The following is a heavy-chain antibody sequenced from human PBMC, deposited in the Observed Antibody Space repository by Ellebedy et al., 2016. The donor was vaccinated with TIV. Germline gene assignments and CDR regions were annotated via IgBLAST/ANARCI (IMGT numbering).Heavy chain of an antibody. CDR2: INPNSGGT. D-gene: IGHD5-12*01. Sequence: ASVKVSCKASGYTFTGYYMHWVRQAPGQGLEWMGWINPNSGGTNYAKKFQGRVTMTRDTSISTAYMELSRLRSDDTAVYYCTRLPVATTVYYYGMDVWGQGTTVTVSS. V-gene: IGHV1-2*02. CDR1: GYTFTGYY. CDR3: TRLPVATTVYYYGMDV. J-gene: IGHJ6*02.